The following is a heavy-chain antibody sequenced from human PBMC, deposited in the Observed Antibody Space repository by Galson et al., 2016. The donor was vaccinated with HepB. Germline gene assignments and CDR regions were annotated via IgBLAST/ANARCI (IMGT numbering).Heavy chain of an antibody. J-gene: IGHJ6*02. Sequence: SVKVSCKASGYTFTNFGVSWVRQAPGQGLEWMGWISADNGNTKSAQKFQGRITMTTDISTSTAYMELRSLRSDDTAVYYCARVGTRLERLYHYYGMDVWGQGTTVAVYS. CDR3: ARVGTRLERLYHYYGMDV. CDR1: GYTFTNFG. D-gene: IGHD1-1*01. V-gene: IGHV1-18*01. CDR2: ISADNGNT.